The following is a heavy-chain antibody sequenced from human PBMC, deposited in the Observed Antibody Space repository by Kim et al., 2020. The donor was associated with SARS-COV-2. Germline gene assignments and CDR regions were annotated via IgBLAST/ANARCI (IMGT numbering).Heavy chain of an antibody. CDR2: ISGSGSST. V-gene: IGHV3-23*01. Sequence: GGSLRLSCAASGFTFSSYAMSWVRQAPGKGLEWVAAISGSGSSTYYADSVKGRFTISRDNSKNTLYLQMNSLRAEDTAVYYCAKVSELATICGDDFDYWGQGTPVTVSS. J-gene: IGHJ4*02. CDR3: AKVSELATICGDDFDY. D-gene: IGHD5-12*01. CDR1: GFTFSSYA.